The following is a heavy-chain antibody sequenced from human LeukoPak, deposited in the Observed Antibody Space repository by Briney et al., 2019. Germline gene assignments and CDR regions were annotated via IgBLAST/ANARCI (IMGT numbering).Heavy chain of an antibody. J-gene: IGHJ4*02. CDR2: INQDGSEK. Sequence: GGSLRLSCAASGFTFSSHWMTWVRQAPGKGLEWVAHINQDGSEKYYVDSVKGRFTISRDNAKNSLYLQMNSLRAEDTAVYYCARAWYYYDSSGYYYPNDYWGQGTLVTVSS. CDR1: GFTFSSHW. CDR3: ARAWYYYDSSGYYYPNDY. D-gene: IGHD3-22*01. V-gene: IGHV3-7*01.